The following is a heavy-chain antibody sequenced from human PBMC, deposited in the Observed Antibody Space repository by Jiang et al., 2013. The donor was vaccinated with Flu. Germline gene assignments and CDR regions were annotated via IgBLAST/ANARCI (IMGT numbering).Heavy chain of an antibody. CDR3: ARVGYCSGDSCQKFDY. V-gene: IGHV7-4-1*02. CDR1: GYTFTKYA. D-gene: IGHD2-15*01. J-gene: IGHJ4*02. CDR2: INTNTGNP. Sequence: ELKKPGASVKVSCKASGYTFTKYAMNWVRQAPGQGPEWMGWINTNTGNPTYAQGFTGRFVFSLDTSVNTAYLQISSLKAEDTAVYYCARVGYCSGDSCQKFDYWGQGTLVTVSS.